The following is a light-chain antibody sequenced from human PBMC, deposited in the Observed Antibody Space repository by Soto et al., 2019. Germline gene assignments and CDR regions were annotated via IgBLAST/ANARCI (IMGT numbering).Light chain of an antibody. Sequence: SYELTQPPSVSVSPGQTASITCSGEKLGDKYACWYQQKPGQSPVLVIYQDSKRPSGIPERFSGSKSGNTATLTISGTQAMDEADYYCQAWDSSTGVFGTGTQLTVL. J-gene: IGLJ1*01. CDR1: KLGDKY. V-gene: IGLV3-1*01. CDR2: QDS. CDR3: QAWDSSTGV.